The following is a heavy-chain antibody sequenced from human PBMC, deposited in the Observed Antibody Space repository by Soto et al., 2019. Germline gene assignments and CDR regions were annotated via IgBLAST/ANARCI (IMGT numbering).Heavy chain of an antibody. J-gene: IGHJ4*02. V-gene: IGHV3-23*01. Sequence: GGSLRLSCAASGFTFSSYAMSWVRQAPGKGLEWVSTISGSGGSTYYADSVKGRFTISRDNSKNTLYLQMNSLRAEDTAVYYCAKTLSLSGYFSYWGQGTLVTVSS. CDR3: AKTLSLSGYFSY. D-gene: IGHD3-22*01. CDR1: GFTFSSYA. CDR2: ISGSGGST.